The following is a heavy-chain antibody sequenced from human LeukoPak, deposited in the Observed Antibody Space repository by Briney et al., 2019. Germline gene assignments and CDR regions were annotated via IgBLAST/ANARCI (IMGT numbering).Heavy chain of an antibody. V-gene: IGHV3-7*01. D-gene: IGHD3-16*02. CDR2: IKQDGSEK. J-gene: IGHJ6*02. Sequence: GGSLRLSCAASGFTFSSYWMSWVRQAPGKGLEWVANIKQDGSEKYYVDSVKGRFTISRDNAKNSLYLQMNSLRAEDTAVYYCARDLRAYDYVWGSYLQQYYYGMDVWGQGTTVTVSS. CDR1: GFTFSSYW. CDR3: ARDLRAYDYVWGSYLQQYYYGMDV.